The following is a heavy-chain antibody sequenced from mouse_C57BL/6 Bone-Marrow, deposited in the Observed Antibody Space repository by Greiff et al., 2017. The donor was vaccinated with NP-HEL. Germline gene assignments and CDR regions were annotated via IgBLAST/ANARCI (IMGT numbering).Heavy chain of an antibody. V-gene: IGHV1-81*01. Sequence: QVQLKQSGAELARPGASVKLSCKASGYTFTSYGISWVKQRTGQGLEWIGEIYPRSGNTYYNEKFKGKATLTADKSSSTAYMELRSLTSEDSAVYFCARKGGTTVVAPVAYWGQGTLVTVSA. CDR2: IYPRSGNT. D-gene: IGHD1-1*01. CDR1: GYTFTSYG. CDR3: ARKGGTTVVAPVAY. J-gene: IGHJ3*01.